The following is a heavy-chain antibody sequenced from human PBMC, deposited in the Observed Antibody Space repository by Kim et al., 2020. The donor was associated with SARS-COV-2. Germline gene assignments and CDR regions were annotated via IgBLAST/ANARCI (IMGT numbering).Heavy chain of an antibody. CDR3: ASRRYTGTYYYFDY. J-gene: IGHJ4*02. Sequence: GGSLRLSCAASGFTFSRNWMHWVRQAPGKGLVWVSRINGDGGTTSYADSVKGRFTISRDNAKSTLYLQMNSLRAEDTAVYYCASRRYTGTYYYFDYWGQGTLVTVSP. CDR1: GFTFSRNW. V-gene: IGHV3-74*01. D-gene: IGHD1-26*01. CDR2: INGDGGTT.